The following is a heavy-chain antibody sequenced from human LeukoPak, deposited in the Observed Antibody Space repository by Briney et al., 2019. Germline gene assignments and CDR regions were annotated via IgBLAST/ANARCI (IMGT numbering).Heavy chain of an antibody. J-gene: IGHJ3*02. V-gene: IGHV3-48*03. CDR2: ISGGGYPV. Sequence: GGSLRLSCAASGFTFSSYEMNWVRQAPGKGLEWVSYISGGGYPVYFADSVKGRFTMSRDNAKNSVYLQMNSLRPEDTAVYYCVRDGASWGGDAFDIWGQGTMVTVSS. CDR1: GFTFSSYE. CDR3: VRDGASWGGDAFDI. D-gene: IGHD3-10*01.